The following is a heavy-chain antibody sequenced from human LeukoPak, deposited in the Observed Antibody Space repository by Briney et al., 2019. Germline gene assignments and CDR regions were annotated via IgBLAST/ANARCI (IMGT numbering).Heavy chain of an antibody. CDR3: ARQIIAVAAYDAFDI. V-gene: IGHV1-69*02. CDR2: IIPILGIA. Sequence: ASVKVSCKASGGTFSGYTISWVRQAPGRGLEWMGRIIPILGIANYAQKFQGRVTITADKSTSTAYMELSSLRSEDTAVYYCARQIIAVAAYDAFDIWGQGTMVTVSS. J-gene: IGHJ3*02. CDR1: GGTFSGYT. D-gene: IGHD6-19*01.